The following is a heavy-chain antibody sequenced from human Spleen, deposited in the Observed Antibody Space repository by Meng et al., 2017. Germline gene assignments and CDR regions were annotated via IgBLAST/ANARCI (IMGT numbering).Heavy chain of an antibody. D-gene: IGHD2-15*01. CDR1: GFTFSSYG. V-gene: IGHV3-33*01. J-gene: IGHJ6*02. CDR2: IWYDGSNK. Sequence: GGSLRLSCAASGFTFSSYGMHWVRQAPGKGLEWVAVIWYDGSNKYYADSVKGRFTISRDNSKNTLYLQMNSLRAEDTAVYYCARDRGCSGGSCYGRRYYYYGMDVWGQGTTVTVSS. CDR3: ARDRGCSGGSCYGRRYYYYGMDV.